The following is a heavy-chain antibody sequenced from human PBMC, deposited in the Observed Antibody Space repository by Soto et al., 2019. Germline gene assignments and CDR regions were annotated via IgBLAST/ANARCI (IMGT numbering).Heavy chain of an antibody. CDR2: TRNKANSYTT. CDR1: GFTFSDHY. V-gene: IGHV3-72*01. J-gene: IGHJ3*02. CDR3: ARDLRYCSGGSCYAFDI. D-gene: IGHD2-15*01. Sequence: GGSLRLSCAASGFTFSDHYMDWVRQAPGKGLEWVGRTRNKANSYTTEYAASVKGRFTISRDDSKNSLYLQMNSLKTEDTAVYYCARDLRYCSGGSCYAFDIWGQGTMVTVSS.